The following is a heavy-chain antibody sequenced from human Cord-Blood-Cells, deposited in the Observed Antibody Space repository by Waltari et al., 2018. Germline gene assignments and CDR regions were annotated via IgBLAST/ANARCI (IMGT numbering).Heavy chain of an antibody. CDR1: GFTFSSYS. D-gene: IGHD2-15*01. J-gene: IGHJ4*01. Sequence: EVQLVESGGGLVKPGGSLRLSCAASGFTFSSYSMNWVRQAPGKGLELLSTISSGSSYRCYADSVKGRFTISRDNAKNSLYQQMSGLRDEDTAVYYCARDCSGGSCYDYWGQEPWSPSPQ. V-gene: IGHV3-21*01. CDR2: ISSGSSYR. CDR3: ARDCSGGSCYDY.